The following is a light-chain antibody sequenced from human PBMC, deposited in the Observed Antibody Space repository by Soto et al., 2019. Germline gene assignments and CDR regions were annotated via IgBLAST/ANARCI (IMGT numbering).Light chain of an antibody. CDR2: EVS. J-gene: IGLJ2*01. CDR3: SSYAGSNNPVI. V-gene: IGLV2-8*01. Sequence: QSVLTQPPSASGSPGQSVTISCTGTSSDVGGYNYVSWYQHHPGKAPKFLIFEVSRRPSGVPDRFSGSKSGNTASLTVSGLQVDDEADYYCSSYAGSNNPVIFGGGTKLTVL. CDR1: SSDVGGYNY.